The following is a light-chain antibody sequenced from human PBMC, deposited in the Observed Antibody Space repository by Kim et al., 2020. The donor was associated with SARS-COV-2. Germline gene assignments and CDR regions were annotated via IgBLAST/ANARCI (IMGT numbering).Light chain of an antibody. J-gene: IGLJ2*01. CDR1: SSDVGSYNY. V-gene: IGLV2-8*01. CDR2: EVS. Sequence: QSVTTSCTGTSSDVGSYNYYSWYQQHPGKDTTLMIYEVSKRPSGVPDRFSGAKSGNTASLTVSGLQAEDEADYYCSSYAGSNDFVVFGGGTKLTVL. CDR3: SSYAGSNDFVV.